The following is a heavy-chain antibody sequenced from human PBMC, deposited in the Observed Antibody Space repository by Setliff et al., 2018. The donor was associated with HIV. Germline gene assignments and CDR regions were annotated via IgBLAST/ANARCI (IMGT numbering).Heavy chain of an antibody. CDR1: GGSIRSSTYY. D-gene: IGHD3-22*01. CDR2: LHYSGNT. Sequence: SETLSLTCTVSGGSIRSSTYYWGWIRQSPGKGLEWIGSLHYSGNTYYNSSLKSRVTISLDTSKNQFSLKLNSVTAADTAVYYCARDMTYYFDSSGSFGWCDPWGQGTLVTVSS. V-gene: IGHV4-39*07. CDR3: ARDMTYYFDSSGSFGWCDP. J-gene: IGHJ5*02.